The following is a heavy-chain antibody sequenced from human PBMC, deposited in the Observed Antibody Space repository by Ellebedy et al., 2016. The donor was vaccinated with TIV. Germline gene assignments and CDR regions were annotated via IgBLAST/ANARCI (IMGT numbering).Heavy chain of an antibody. CDR2: TTIKADSYTT. D-gene: IGHD3-16*01. CDR3: ARDNWGSYDY. CDR1: GFTFSSYA. Sequence: PGGSLRLSCAASGFTFSSYAMTWVRQAPGKGLEWVGRTTIKADSYTTEYAASVKGRFIISRDDSKNSLYLQMNSLKTEDTATYYCARDNWGSYDYWGQGTLVTVSS. V-gene: IGHV3-72*01. J-gene: IGHJ4*02.